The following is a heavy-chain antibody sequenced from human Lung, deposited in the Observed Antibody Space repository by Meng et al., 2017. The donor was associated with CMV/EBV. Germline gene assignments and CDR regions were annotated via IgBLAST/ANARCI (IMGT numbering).Heavy chain of an antibody. CDR2: INAESTNK. V-gene: IGHV3-21*06. J-gene: IGHJ4*02. D-gene: IGHD4-17*01. Sequence: GGSXRLXCVVSGLNFRTYGMTWVRQASGKGLEFVSHINAESTNKGYADAVKGRFTISRDIAGSSVFLQMNNLRVEDAAVYYCTTDPEGDYDFDFWGQGTXVTVSS. CDR3: TTDPEGDYDFDF. CDR1: GLNFRTYG.